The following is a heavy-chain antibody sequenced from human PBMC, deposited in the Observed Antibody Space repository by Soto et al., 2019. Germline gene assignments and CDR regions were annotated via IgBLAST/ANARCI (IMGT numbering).Heavy chain of an antibody. D-gene: IGHD3-9*01. CDR3: ARGALLDWHNYFALDV. V-gene: IGHV1-69*06. CDR2: IAPHFGPA. CDR1: GDSFNNDG. Sequence: QVQLVQSGAEVKKPGSSVKVSCKASGDSFNNDGVNWVRQAPGQGLEWVGGIAPHFGPAKYPQKFQGRATTTADTPTNTVFMELRSLTSDDTAIYYCARGALLDWHNYFALDVWGQGPSVTVSS. J-gene: IGHJ6*02.